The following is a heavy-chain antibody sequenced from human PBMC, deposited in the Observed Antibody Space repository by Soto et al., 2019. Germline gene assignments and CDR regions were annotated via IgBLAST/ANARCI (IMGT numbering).Heavy chain of an antibody. V-gene: IGHV1-3*01. CDR3: ARILYDLLTGSVYNWFDP. CDR1: GYTFTSYA. Sequence: ASVKVSCKASGYTFTSYAMHWVRQAPGQRLEWMGWINAGNGNTKYSQKFQGRVTITRDTSASTAYMELSSLGSEDTAVYYCARILYDLLTGSVYNWFDPWGQGTLVTVSS. J-gene: IGHJ5*02. CDR2: INAGNGNT. D-gene: IGHD3-9*01.